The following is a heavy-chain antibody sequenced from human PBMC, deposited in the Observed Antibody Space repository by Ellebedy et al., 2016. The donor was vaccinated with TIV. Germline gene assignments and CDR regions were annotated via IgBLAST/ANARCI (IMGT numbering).Heavy chain of an antibody. J-gene: IGHJ4*02. D-gene: IGHD3-16*01. Sequence: SETLSLTXTVSSDSISNTNHYWAWIRQPPGKGLEWIGMIYYTGSTYYNPSLKSRVTISIDTSKNQFSLMLTSVTAADTAVFFCGRQTSDTSYGYWGQGTLVTVSS. V-gene: IGHV4-39*01. CDR3: GRQTSDTSYGY. CDR1: SDSISNTNHY. CDR2: IYYTGST.